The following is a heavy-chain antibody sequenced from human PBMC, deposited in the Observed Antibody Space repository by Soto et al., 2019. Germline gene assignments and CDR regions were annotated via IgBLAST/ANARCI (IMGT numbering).Heavy chain of an antibody. CDR3: ARGGSHSSDS. D-gene: IGHD1-26*01. J-gene: IGHJ4*02. V-gene: IGHV3-7*05. CDR2: IKEDGSET. CDR1: GFTFSDFW. Sequence: VQLVESGGNLVQPGGSLRRSCAASGFTFSDFWMSWVRRAPGRGLEWVANIKEDGSETYYVDSVEGRFTISRDNAKKSLYLQMNSLRAEDTALYYCARGGSHSSDSWGQGALVTVSS.